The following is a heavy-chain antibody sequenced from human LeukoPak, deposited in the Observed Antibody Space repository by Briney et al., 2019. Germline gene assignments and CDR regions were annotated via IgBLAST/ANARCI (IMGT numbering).Heavy chain of an antibody. D-gene: IGHD3-22*01. CDR2: ISAYNGNT. V-gene: IGHV1-18*04. Sequence: ASVKVSCKASGYTFTGYYMHWVRQAPGQGLEWMGWISAYNGNTNYAQKLQGRVTMTTDTSTSTAYMELRSLRSDDTAVYYCARDLPYYYDSSGYPPLHYWGQGTPVTVSS. J-gene: IGHJ4*02. CDR3: ARDLPYYYDSSGYPPLHY. CDR1: GYTFTGYY.